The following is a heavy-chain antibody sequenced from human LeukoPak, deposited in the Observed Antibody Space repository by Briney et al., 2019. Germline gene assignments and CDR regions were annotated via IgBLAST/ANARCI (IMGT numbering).Heavy chain of an antibody. CDR3: ARGKTTYYYDSSGYYYPFDY. J-gene: IGHJ4*02. CDR2: IYCSGST. D-gene: IGHD3-22*01. Sequence: PSETLSLTCTVSGGSISSGGYYWSWIRQHPGKGLEWIGYIYCSGSTYYNPSLKSRVTISVDTSKNQFSLKLSSVTAADTAVYYCARGKTTYYYDSSGYYYPFDYWGQGTLVTVSS. CDR1: GGSISSGGYY. V-gene: IGHV4-31*03.